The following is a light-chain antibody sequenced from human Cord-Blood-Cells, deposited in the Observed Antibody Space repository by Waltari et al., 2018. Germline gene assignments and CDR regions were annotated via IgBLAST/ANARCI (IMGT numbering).Light chain of an antibody. Sequence: SYELTQPPSVSVSPGQTARISCSGAALPKQYAYGYQQKPGQAPVLVIYKDSERPSGIPERFSGSSSVTTVTLTISGVQAEDEADYYCQSADSSGTSRVFGGGTKLTVL. J-gene: IGLJ3*02. V-gene: IGLV3-25*02. CDR2: KDS. CDR3: QSADSSGTSRV. CDR1: ALPKQY.